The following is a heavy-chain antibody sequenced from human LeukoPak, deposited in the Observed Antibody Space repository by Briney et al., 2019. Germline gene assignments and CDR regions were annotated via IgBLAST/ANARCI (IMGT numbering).Heavy chain of an antibody. D-gene: IGHD2-15*01. Sequence: ASVKVSCKASGGTFSSYAISWVRQAPGQGLEWMGWISAYNGNTNYAQKLQGRVTMTTDTSTSTAYMELRSLRSDDTAVYYCARVRHIVVVVAATPELRKDRWFDPWGQGTLVTVSS. CDR2: ISAYNGNT. J-gene: IGHJ5*02. CDR3: ARVRHIVVVVAATPELRKDRWFDP. CDR1: GGTFSSYA. V-gene: IGHV1-18*01.